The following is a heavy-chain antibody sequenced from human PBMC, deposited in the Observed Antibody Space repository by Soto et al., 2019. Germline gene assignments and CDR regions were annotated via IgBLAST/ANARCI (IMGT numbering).Heavy chain of an antibody. Sequence: EVQLLESGGGLVQPGGSLRLSCAASGFTFSSYAMRWVRQAPVKGLEWVSAVSGSGGSTYYADSVKGRFTIARDTSNNTLYLHMHTLRAEHTTVYYCARRGSGSDYDYWGQGTLVTVSS. V-gene: IGHV3-23*01. CDR1: GFTFSSYA. D-gene: IGHD1-26*01. CDR3: ARRGSGSDYDY. J-gene: IGHJ4*02. CDR2: VSGSGGST.